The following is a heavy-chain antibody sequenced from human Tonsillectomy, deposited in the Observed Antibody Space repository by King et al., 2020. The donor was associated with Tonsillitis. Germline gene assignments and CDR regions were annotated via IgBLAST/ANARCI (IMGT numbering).Heavy chain of an antibody. D-gene: IGHD3-10*01. V-gene: IGHV4-31*03. CDR3: AGVPEPGDYFDY. J-gene: IGHJ4*02. CDR2: ISHSGST. Sequence: QLQESGPGLVKPSQTLPLTCTVSGGSISSGGYYWSWIRQHPGKGLEWIGYISHSGSTYYNPSLKSRVTISVDTSKNQFSLKLSSVTAADTAVYYCAGVPEPGDYFDYWGQGTLVTVSS. CDR1: GGSISSGGYY.